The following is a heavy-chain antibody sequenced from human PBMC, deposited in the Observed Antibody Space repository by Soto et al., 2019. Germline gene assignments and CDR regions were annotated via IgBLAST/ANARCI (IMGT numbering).Heavy chain of an antibody. CDR3: ARDFSAYSSGWYWYFQH. CDR1: GFTFSSYS. D-gene: IGHD6-19*01. V-gene: IGHV3-48*01. CDR2: ISSSSSTI. J-gene: IGHJ1*01. Sequence: EVQLVESGGGLVQPGGSLRLSCAASGFTFSSYSMNWVRQAPGKGLEWVSYISSSSSTIYYADSVKGRFTISRDNANNSLYLQMNSLRAEDTAVYYCARDFSAYSSGWYWYFQHWGQGTLVTVSS.